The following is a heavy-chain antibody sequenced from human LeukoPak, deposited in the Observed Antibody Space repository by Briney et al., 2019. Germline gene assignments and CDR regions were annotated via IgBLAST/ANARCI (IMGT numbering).Heavy chain of an antibody. CDR1: GYTFISYY. D-gene: IGHD3-10*01. CDR3: AREPSGGHFDY. V-gene: IGHV1-46*01. CDR2: INPSGGST. Sequence: GASVKVSCKASGYTFISYYMHWVRQAPGQGLEWMGIINPSGGSTSYTQKFQGRVTMTRDTSTSTVYMELSSLRSEDTAVYYCAREPSGGHFDYWGQGTVVTVSS. J-gene: IGHJ4*02.